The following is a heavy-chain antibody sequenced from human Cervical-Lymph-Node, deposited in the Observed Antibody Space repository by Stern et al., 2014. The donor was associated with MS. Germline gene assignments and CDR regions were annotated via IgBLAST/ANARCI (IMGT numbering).Heavy chain of an antibody. J-gene: IGHJ4*02. D-gene: IGHD5-24*01. V-gene: IGHV5-51*01. CDR2: IFPADSDT. CDR1: RDSFTHSW. Sequence: EMQLVESGSEVKKPGESLKISCKASRDSFTHSWIGWVRQMPGKGLEWMGIIFPADSDTSTSPSSEAQVPFPVDRSTSTAYLQWSSLKASDTAIYYCARHHGHSPTPFDSWGQGTRVTVSS. CDR3: ARHHGHSPTPFDS.